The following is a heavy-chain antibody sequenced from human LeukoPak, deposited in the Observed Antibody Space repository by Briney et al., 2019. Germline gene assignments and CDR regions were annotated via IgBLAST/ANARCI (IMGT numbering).Heavy chain of an antibody. D-gene: IGHD3-16*02. J-gene: IGHJ4*02. V-gene: IGHV3-23*01. CDR2: ISSTIDGT. Sequence: GGSLRLSCEASGFTFSDYAMSWVRQAPGKGLEWVSTISSTIDGTYYADSVKGRFTISRDNSKNMLYLQMSSLRAEDTAVYYCAKEGGYDYAWGSLRSTPFFFDYWGQGTLVTVSS. CDR3: AKEGGYDYAWGSLRSTPFFFDY. CDR1: GFTFSDYA.